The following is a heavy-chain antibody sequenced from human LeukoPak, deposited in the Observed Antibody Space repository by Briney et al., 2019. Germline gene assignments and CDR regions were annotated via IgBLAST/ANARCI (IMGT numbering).Heavy chain of an antibody. J-gene: IGHJ4*02. CDR1: GGTFSSYA. Sequence: HWASVTVSCKASGGTFSSYAISWVRQAPGQGLEWMGGIIPIFGTANYAQKFQGRVTITADESTSTAYMELSSLRSEDTAVYYCARESMATTFDYWGQGTLVTVSS. V-gene: IGHV1-69*13. CDR3: ARESMATTFDY. CDR2: IIPIFGTA. D-gene: IGHD5-24*01.